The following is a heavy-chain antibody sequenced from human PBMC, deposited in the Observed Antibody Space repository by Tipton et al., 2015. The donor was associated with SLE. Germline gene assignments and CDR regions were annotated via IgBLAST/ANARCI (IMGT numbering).Heavy chain of an antibody. D-gene: IGHD1-26*01. CDR3: ARDSVGGAFDF. Sequence: TLSLTCTVSGGSISSYYWSWIRQPPGKGLEWIGYISDSGSTNYNPSLKSRVTISLDTSNNQFSLKVTSVTAADTAVYYCARDSVGGAFDFWGQGTLVTVSS. V-gene: IGHV4-59*01. CDR2: ISDSGST. CDR1: GGSISSYY. J-gene: IGHJ4*02.